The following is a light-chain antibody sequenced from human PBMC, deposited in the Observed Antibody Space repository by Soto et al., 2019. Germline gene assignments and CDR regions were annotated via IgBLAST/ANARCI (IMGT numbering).Light chain of an antibody. CDR2: EAS. CDR3: QHYSSFPLT. J-gene: IGKJ1*01. V-gene: IGKV1-5*01. CDR1: QTISDF. Sequence: DIQMTQSPSTLSASVGDRVTITCRASQTISDFLAWYQHKPGEAPKLLIAEASRLESGVPSRFSGGGSGTEFTLTISRLQADDVATYYCQHYSSFPLTFGQGTKVDI.